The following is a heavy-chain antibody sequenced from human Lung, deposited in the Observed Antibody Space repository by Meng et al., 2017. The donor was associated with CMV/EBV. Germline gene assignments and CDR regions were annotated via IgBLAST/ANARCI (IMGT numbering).Heavy chain of an antibody. CDR2: FIPMFNIS. J-gene: IGHJ6*04. Sequence: SXXVSXKTSGGTFSNYPINWVRQAPGQGLEWMGRFIPMFNISGFAQRFQGRISITADTSTSTGYMELSSLTSEDTAVYFCARGLRYFDWLSPSNYYYGMDVWGTGNXVHVAS. V-gene: IGHV1-69*02. D-gene: IGHD3-9*01. CDR3: ARGLRYFDWLSPSNYYYGMDV. CDR1: GGTFSNYP.